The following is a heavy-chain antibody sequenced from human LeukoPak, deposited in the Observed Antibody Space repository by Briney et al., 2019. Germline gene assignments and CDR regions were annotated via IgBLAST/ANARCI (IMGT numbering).Heavy chain of an antibody. Sequence: GGSLRLSCAASGFTFSDYYMSWIRQAPGMGLVWVSYITTSDTTIYYADSVKGRFTISRDNAKNSLYLQMNSLRAEDTAVYYCARHAGSYAFDIWGQGTMVTVSS. CDR1: GFTFSDYY. J-gene: IGHJ3*02. D-gene: IGHD1-14*01. V-gene: IGHV3-11*04. CDR2: ITTSDTTI. CDR3: ARHAGSYAFDI.